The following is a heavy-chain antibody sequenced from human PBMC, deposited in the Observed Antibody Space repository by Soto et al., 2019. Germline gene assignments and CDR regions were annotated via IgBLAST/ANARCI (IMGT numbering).Heavy chain of an antibody. CDR2: ISYDGFNR. Sequence: QVHLVESGGGVVQPGRSLRLSCAASGFTFGSYAMHWVRQAPGGALEWVAVISYDGFNRYYAESVKGRFTISRDNSKNTLYLQMDNLKPDDAAVYFCAGVADEGWSFYDWGQGTLVTVSS. CDR3: AGVADEGWSFYD. J-gene: IGHJ4*02. V-gene: IGHV3-30*01. CDR1: GFTFGSYA. D-gene: IGHD1-26*01.